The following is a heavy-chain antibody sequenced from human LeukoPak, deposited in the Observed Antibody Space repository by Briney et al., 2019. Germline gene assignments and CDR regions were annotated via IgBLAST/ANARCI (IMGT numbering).Heavy chain of an antibody. CDR3: ARDTGIFPHYAFDI. D-gene: IGHD2-8*02. Sequence: PSETLSLTCTVSVGSISSGDYYWSWIRQPPGKGLEWIRNIYYSGSTYYNPSLKSRVTISVDTSKNQFSLKLRSVTAADTAVYYCARDTGIFPHYAFDIWGQGTMVTVSS. CDR1: VGSISSGDYY. J-gene: IGHJ3*02. V-gene: IGHV4-39*07. CDR2: IYYSGST.